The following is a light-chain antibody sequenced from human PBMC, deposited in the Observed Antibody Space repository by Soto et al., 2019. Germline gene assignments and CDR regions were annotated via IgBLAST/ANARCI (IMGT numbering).Light chain of an antibody. CDR2: DNN. CDR1: SSNIGSNP. V-gene: IGLV1-44*01. J-gene: IGLJ2*01. CDR3: GTWDASLNGVV. Sequence: QSVLTQPPSASGTPGQRVTISCSGSSSNIGSNPVNWYQQLPGTAPKLLIYDNNERPSGVPDRFSGSKSGTSASLAISGLQSEDEADYYCGTWDASLNGVVFGGGTKVTVL.